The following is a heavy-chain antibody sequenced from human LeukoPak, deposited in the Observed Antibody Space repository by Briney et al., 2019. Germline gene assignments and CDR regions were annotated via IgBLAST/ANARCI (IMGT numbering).Heavy chain of an antibody. J-gene: IGHJ4*02. CDR2: IYHSGST. D-gene: IGHD5-12*01. CDR3: ARDSGQWLRPKYYFDY. Sequence: SGTLSLTCAVYGYSISSGYYWGWIRQPPGRGLEWIGSIYHSGSTYYNPSLKSRVTISVDTSKNQFSLKLSSVTAADTAVYYCARDSGQWLRPKYYFDYWGQGTLVTVSS. V-gene: IGHV4-38-2*02. CDR1: GYSISSGYY.